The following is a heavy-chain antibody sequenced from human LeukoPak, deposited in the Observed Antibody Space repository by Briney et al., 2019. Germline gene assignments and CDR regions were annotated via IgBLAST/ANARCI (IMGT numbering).Heavy chain of an antibody. CDR1: GYTFTSNY. D-gene: IGHD2-15*01. CDR2: ISPSGGST. J-gene: IGHJ3*01. Sequence: ASVKVSCKAFGYTFTSNYMHWVRQAPGQGPEWMGVISPSGGSTTYAQKFQGRVTLTRDMSTSTDYLELSSLRSDDTAVYYCARRIEAVAFDVWGQGTMVTVSS. CDR3: ARRIEAVAFDV. V-gene: IGHV1-46*01.